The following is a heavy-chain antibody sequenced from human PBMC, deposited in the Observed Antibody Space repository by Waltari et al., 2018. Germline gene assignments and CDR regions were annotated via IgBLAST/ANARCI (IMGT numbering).Heavy chain of an antibody. CDR1: GGSISRTSYY. Sequence: QVQMQESGPGLVRPSETLSLTCTVSGGSISRTSYYWGWIRQPPGKGLEWVGTFYYSGNTYYNPSLKSRVTISGDTSKNQFSLKLSSVTAADSAVYYCARVGLGYSSGWFDYWGQGTLVTVSS. CDR2: FYYSGNT. J-gene: IGHJ4*02. D-gene: IGHD6-19*01. CDR3: ARVGLGYSSGWFDY. V-gene: IGHV4-39*07.